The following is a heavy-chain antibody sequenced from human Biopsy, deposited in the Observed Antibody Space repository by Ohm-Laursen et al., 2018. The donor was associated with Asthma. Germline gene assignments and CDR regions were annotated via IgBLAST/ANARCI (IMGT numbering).Heavy chain of an antibody. V-gene: IGHV3-11*01. CDR2: INGKSNSI. CDR1: GFTFSDYY. Sequence: SLRLSCAASGFTFSDYYMSWIRQAPGKGLEWISYINGKSNSIEYADSVKGRFTISRDNAKNSLYLQMNSLRAEDTAVYYCARDSYSSGLYDDFESWGQGTLVTDSS. D-gene: IGHD6-19*01. J-gene: IGHJ4*02. CDR3: ARDSYSSGLYDDFES.